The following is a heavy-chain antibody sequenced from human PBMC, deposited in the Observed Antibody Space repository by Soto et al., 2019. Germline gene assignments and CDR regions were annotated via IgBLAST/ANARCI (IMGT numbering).Heavy chain of an antibody. D-gene: IGHD4-17*01. J-gene: IGHJ3*02. CDR2: IKQDGSEK. V-gene: IGHV3-7*01. CDR1: GFTFSSYW. Sequence: SGGSLRLSCAASGFTFSSYWMSWVRQAPGKGLEWVANIKQDGSEKYYVDSVKGRFTISRDNAKNSLYLQMNSLRAEDTAVYYCARDDYGDYGLDDAFDIWGQGTMVTVSS. CDR3: ARDDYGDYGLDDAFDI.